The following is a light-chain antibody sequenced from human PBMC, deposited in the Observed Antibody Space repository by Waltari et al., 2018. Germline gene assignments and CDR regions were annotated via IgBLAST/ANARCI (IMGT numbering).Light chain of an antibody. J-gene: IGLJ3*02. CDR1: GEYSAYA. CDR3: QTWGTGIQV. CDR2: VNSDGSH. Sequence: LVLTQSPSASASLGTSFQLTSSPPGEYSAYAITWHQQQPRKGPRYLMTVNSDGSHKKGDGISERFSGSSSDVDRYLIISRLQSDDEADYFCQTWGTGIQVFGSGTKLTVL. V-gene: IGLV4-69*01.